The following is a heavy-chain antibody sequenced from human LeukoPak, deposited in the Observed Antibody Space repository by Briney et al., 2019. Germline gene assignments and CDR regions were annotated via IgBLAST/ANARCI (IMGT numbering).Heavy chain of an antibody. CDR2: IRYDGSNK. CDR3: AKDEAYSYGYGTYFFDY. D-gene: IGHD5-18*01. Sequence: PGGSLRLSCAASGFTFSSYGIHWVRQALGKGLEWVAFIRYDGSNKYYADSVKGRFTISRDNSKNTLYLQMNSLRAEDTAVYYCAKDEAYSYGYGTYFFDYWGQGTLVTVSS. CDR1: GFTFSSYG. J-gene: IGHJ4*02. V-gene: IGHV3-30*02.